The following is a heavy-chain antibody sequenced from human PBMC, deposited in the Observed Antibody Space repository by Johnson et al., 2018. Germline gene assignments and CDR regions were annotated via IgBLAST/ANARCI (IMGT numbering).Heavy chain of an antibody. J-gene: IGHJ6*03. CDR1: GASISSYY. CDR2: MFYTGTT. CDR3: ARDSSSRADYYYYMDV. V-gene: IGHV4-59*01. D-gene: IGHD6-13*01. Sequence: QVQLQESGPGLVKPSETLSLTCTVSGASISSYYWSWIRQPPGKGLEWIGSMFYTGTTNYNPALKSRITMSVDTSKNQFSLKLGSVTAADTAGYYCARDSSSRADYYYYMDVWGEGTTVTVSS.